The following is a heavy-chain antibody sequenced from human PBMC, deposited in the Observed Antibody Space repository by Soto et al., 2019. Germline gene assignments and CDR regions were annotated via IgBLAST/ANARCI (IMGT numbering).Heavy chain of an antibody. J-gene: IGHJ5*02. V-gene: IGHV3-33*01. Sequence: QVQLVESGGGVVQPGRSLRLSCVPSGFTFRSYAMHWVRQAPGKGLEWVGVIWYDGSNKYYGDSVKGRFTISRDNSKNMLYLQMNSLRAEDTAVYFCARARSNWFDPWGQGTLVTVSS. CDR2: IWYDGSNK. CDR1: GFTFRSYA. CDR3: ARARSNWFDP.